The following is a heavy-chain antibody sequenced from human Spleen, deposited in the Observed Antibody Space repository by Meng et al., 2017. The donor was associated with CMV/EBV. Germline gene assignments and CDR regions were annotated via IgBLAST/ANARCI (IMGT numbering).Heavy chain of an antibody. Sequence: CEASGYNFTGYYMHWVRQAPGQGLEWMGWINPKSGDTNYAQKFQGRVTMTRDTSISTAYMELSRLRSDDTAVYYCARQSERWLQFGYWGQGTLVTVSS. CDR3: ARQSERWLQFGY. CDR1: GYNFTGYY. V-gene: IGHV1-2*02. D-gene: IGHD5-24*01. J-gene: IGHJ4*02. CDR2: INPKSGDT.